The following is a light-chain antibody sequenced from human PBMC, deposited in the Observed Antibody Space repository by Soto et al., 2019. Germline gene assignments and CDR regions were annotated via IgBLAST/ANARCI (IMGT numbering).Light chain of an antibody. CDR2: DVS. Sequence: AIQVTQSPSSLSASVGDRVTITCRASQDIRGALAWYQQKPGKVPKLLIYDVSTLENEVPSRFSGSSSGTQFTLTLSSLQPEDFGTYYCQQFNSYPITFGHGTRLEIK. V-gene: IGKV1-13*02. CDR3: QQFNSYPIT. CDR1: QDIRGA. J-gene: IGKJ5*01.